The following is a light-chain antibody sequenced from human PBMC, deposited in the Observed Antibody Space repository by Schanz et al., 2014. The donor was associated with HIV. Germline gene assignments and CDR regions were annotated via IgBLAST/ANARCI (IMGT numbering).Light chain of an antibody. CDR3: ASWDDSLNGWV. CDR2: ANM. Sequence: QSVLTQPPSLSGAPGQWVTVSCSGGSSNIGAGFDVHWYQQLPGTAPKLLMYANMERPSGVPDRFSGSSSGTSASLAISGLQSEDEADYYCASWDDSLNGWVFGGGTKLTVL. V-gene: IGLV1-40*01. J-gene: IGLJ3*02. CDR1: SSNIGAGFD.